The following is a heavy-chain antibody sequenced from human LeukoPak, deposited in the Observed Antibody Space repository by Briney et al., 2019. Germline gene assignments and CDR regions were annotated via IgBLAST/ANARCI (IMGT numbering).Heavy chain of an antibody. CDR1: GGSISSYD. D-gene: IGHD6-13*01. V-gene: IGHV4-4*07. CDR2: IYTSGSP. CDR3: ARLSSSWYQDWYFDL. Sequence: SETLSLTCTVSGGSISSYDWSWIRQPAGKGLEWIGRIYTSGSPNYNPSLKSRVTMSVDTSKNRFSLKLSSVTAADTAVYYCARLSSSWYQDWYFDLWGRGTLVTVSS. J-gene: IGHJ2*01.